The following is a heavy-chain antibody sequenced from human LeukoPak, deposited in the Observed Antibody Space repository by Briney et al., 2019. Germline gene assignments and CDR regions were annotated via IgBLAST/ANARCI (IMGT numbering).Heavy chain of an antibody. D-gene: IGHD3-10*01. CDR1: GGSISSGGYY. J-gene: IGHJ5*02. Sequence: SETLSLTCTVSGGSISSGGYYWSWIRQHPGKGLEWIGYICYSGSTYYNPSLKSRVTISVDTSKNQFSLKLSSVTAADTAVYYCARVMVRGVINWFDLWGQGTLVTVSS. CDR3: ARVMVRGVINWFDL. CDR2: ICYSGST. V-gene: IGHV4-31*03.